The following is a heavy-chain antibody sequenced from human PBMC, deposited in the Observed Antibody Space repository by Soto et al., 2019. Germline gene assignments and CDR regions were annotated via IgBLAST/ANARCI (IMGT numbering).Heavy chain of an antibody. CDR1: GFTFSSYA. J-gene: IGHJ4*02. Sequence: GGSLRLSCAASGFTFSSYAMSWVRQAPGKGLEWVSAISGSGGSTYYADSVKGRFTISRDNSKNTLYLQMNSLRAEDTAVYYCAKGFGGGGRGYSGYDFDYWGQGTLVTVSS. CDR3: AKGFGGGGRGYSGYDFDY. V-gene: IGHV3-23*01. CDR2: ISGSGGST. D-gene: IGHD5-12*01.